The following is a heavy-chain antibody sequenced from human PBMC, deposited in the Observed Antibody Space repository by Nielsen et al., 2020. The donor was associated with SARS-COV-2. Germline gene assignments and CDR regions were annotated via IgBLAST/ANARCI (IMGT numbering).Heavy chain of an antibody. J-gene: IGHJ4*02. D-gene: IGHD3-16*01. Sequence: SETLSLTCTVSGGSISSGGYYWSWIRQHPGKGLEWIGYIYYSGSTNYNPSLKSRVTISVDTSKNQFSLKLSSVTAADTAVYYCARGGYGGRIFDYWGQGTLVTVSS. V-gene: IGHV4-61*08. CDR3: ARGGYGGRIFDY. CDR1: GGSISSGGYY. CDR2: IYYSGST.